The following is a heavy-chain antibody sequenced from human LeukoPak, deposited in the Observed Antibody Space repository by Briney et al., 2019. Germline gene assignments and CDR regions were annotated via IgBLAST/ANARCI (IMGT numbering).Heavy chain of an antibody. V-gene: IGHV3-74*01. D-gene: IGHD3-3*01. Sequence: PGGSRRLSCAASGFTFSDYWMHWVRQAPGKGLVWVSRIDSNGSSTCNADSVEGRFTISRDNAKNTVYLQMNSLRAEDTAVYYCARGFTIFGVVNDAFDIWGQGTMVTVSS. CDR1: GFTFSDYW. J-gene: IGHJ3*02. CDR2: IDSNGSST. CDR3: ARGFTIFGVVNDAFDI.